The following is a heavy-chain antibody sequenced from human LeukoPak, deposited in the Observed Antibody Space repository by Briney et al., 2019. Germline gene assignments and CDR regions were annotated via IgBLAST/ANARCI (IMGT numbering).Heavy chain of an antibody. J-gene: IGHJ4*02. CDR1: GYTFTSDY. V-gene: IGHV1-46*01. CDR2: INPSGGST. D-gene: IGHD1-26*01. Sequence: ASVKVFCKASGYTFTSDYMHWVRQAPGQGLEWMGIINPSGGSTSYAQKFQGRVTMTRDMSTSTVYMELSSLRSEDTAVYYCAREVGATDYWGQGTLVTVSS. CDR3: AREVGATDY.